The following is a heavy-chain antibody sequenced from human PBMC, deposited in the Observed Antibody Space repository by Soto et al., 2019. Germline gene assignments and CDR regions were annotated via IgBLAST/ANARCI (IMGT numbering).Heavy chain of an antibody. D-gene: IGHD5-12*01. CDR2: INSDGSTT. Sequence: EVQLVESGGGLVQPGGSLRLSCAASGFIFSTYWMHWVRQVPGKGLVWVSRINSDGSTTSYADSVKGRFTISRDNAKNTLFLQMNSLRAEDTAVYYCAGGVATLLAWGQGTLVTVSS. J-gene: IGHJ5*02. CDR1: GFIFSTYW. CDR3: AGGVATLLA. V-gene: IGHV3-74*01.